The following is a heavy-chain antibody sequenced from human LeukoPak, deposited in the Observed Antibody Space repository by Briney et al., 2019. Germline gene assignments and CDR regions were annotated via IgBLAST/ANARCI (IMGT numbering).Heavy chain of an antibody. CDR3: ARDRAVRGVIGNYYYYGMDV. Sequence: PGGSLRLSCAAFGFTFSSNWMSWVRQAPGKGLEWVANIKQDGSEKYYVDSVKGRFTISRDNAKNSLYLQMNSVRAEDTAVYYCARDRAVRGVIGNYYYYGMDVWGQGTTVTVSS. J-gene: IGHJ6*02. D-gene: IGHD3-10*01. CDR2: IKQDGSEK. V-gene: IGHV3-7*01. CDR1: GFTFSSNW.